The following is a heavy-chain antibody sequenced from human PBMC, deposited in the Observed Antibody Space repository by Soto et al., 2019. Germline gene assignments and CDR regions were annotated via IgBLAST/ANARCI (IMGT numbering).Heavy chain of an antibody. V-gene: IGHV1-3*01. Sequence: ASVQVSCKASGYTFTDYASQCVSQAPGQGLEWMGWINVGNGNTGYSRKFQGRVTNARDMSASTAYIEVTSLTSEDTAIYYCAREGAHYTPIDHWGQGTLVTVSS. J-gene: IGHJ4*02. CDR2: INVGNGNT. D-gene: IGHD2-15*01. CDR1: GYTFTDYA. CDR3: AREGAHYTPIDH.